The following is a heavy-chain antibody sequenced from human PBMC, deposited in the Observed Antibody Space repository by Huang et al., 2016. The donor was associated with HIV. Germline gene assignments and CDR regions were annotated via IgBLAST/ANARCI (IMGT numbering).Heavy chain of an antibody. Sequence: QVHLVQSGREVKKPGASVKVSCKASGYTFTSFGISWVRQAPGQGLWWMGRISAHKVDTTYAQHCLGRVTMTTVTSTMTAHMELRSLRSDDSAVYYCVVDDTSGYFSSDYWGQGTLVTVSS. CDR3: VVDDTSGYFSSDY. D-gene: IGHD3-22*01. CDR1: GYTFTSFG. CDR2: ISAHKVDT. J-gene: IGHJ4*02. V-gene: IGHV1-18*04.